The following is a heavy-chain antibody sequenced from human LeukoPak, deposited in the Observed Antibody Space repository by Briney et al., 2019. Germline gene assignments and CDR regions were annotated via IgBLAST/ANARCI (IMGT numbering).Heavy chain of an antibody. D-gene: IGHD2-21*02. J-gene: IGHJ4*02. V-gene: IGHV3-7*02. CDR3: ARSDYCGGDCYSSLSNY. Sequence: PGGSLRLSCAASGFTFSRYWMTWVRQAPGKGLEWVANIKQDGTEKYYVESVTGRFTISRDNAKNSLYLQMNSLRAEDTAVYFCARSDYCGGDCYSSLSNYWGQGTLVTVSS. CDR2: IKQDGTEK. CDR1: GFTFSRYW.